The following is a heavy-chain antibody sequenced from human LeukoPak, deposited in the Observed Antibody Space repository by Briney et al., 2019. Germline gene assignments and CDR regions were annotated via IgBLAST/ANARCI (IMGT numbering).Heavy chain of an antibody. V-gene: IGHV3-21*01. Sequence: GGSLRLSCAASGFTFSSYSMNWVRQAPGKGLEWVSSISSSSSYIYYADSVKGRFTISRGNAKNSLYLQMNSLRAEDTAVYYCASTYSTDDFDYWGQGTLVTVSS. CDR3: ASTYSTDDFDY. CDR2: ISSSSSYI. J-gene: IGHJ4*02. CDR1: GFTFSSYS. D-gene: IGHD6-13*01.